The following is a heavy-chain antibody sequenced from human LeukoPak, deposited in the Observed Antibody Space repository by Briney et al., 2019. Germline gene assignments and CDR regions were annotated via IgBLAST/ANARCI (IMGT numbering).Heavy chain of an antibody. CDR3: AKAPVTTCSGTFCYPFDY. CDR2: IAVTGGT. V-gene: IGHV3-23*01. J-gene: IGHJ4*02. D-gene: IGHD2-15*01. Sequence: GGSLRLSCTASGFTLSNYAMSWVRQGPGKGLEWVSAIAVTGGTYHADSVRGRLTISRDSSKNTLYLQMSSLRAEDAGVYYCAKAPVTTCSGTFCYPFDYWGKGTLVTVSS. CDR1: GFTLSNYA.